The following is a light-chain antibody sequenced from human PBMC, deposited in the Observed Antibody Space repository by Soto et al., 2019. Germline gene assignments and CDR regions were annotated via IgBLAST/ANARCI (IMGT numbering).Light chain of an antibody. CDR2: GAS. CDR3: QHSGTSLRVT. V-gene: IGKV3-20*01. Sequence: EIVLTQSPGTLSLSPGERSTLSCMASQSVTNNNLAWYQQKPGQAPRLLIYGASSRATGIPDRFSGSGSGTDFTLTVSRLEPEDFALYFCQHSGTSLRVTFGPGTQVEIK. J-gene: IGKJ3*01. CDR1: QSVTNNN.